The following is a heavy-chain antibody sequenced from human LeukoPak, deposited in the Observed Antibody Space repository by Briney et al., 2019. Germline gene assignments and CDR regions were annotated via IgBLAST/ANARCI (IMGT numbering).Heavy chain of an antibody. V-gene: IGHV1-69*04. CDR2: IIPNVDIR. J-gene: IGHJ4*02. Sequence: SVKVSCKASGGTFGNYAVSWVRQAPGQGLEWMGRIIPNVDIRNYEQKFQGRVTITADESTSTVYLELTTLRSDDTAVYYCARGKQWLPPIDYWGQGTLLTVSS. CDR1: GGTFGNYA. D-gene: IGHD6-19*01. CDR3: ARGKQWLPPIDY.